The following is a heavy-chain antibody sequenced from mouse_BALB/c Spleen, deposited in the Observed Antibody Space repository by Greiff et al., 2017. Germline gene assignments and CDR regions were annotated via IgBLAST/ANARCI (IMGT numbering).Heavy chain of an antibody. CDR2: INPSNGGT. V-gene: IGHV1S81*02. CDR3: TSFDY. J-gene: IGHJ2*01. Sequence: QVQLKQPGAELVKPGASVKLSCKASGYTFTSYYMYWVKQRPGQGLEWIGGINPSNGGTNFNEKFKSKATLTVDKSSSTAYMQLSSLTSEDSALYYCTSFDYWGQGTTLTVSS. CDR1: GYTFTSYY.